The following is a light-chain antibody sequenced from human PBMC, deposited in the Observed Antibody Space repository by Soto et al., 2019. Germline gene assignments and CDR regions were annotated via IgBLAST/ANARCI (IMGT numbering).Light chain of an antibody. J-gene: IGLJ1*01. Sequence: QSVLTQPASVSGSPGQSITISCTGTSSDVGAYNYVSWYQQPPGTAPTLMIYGVTIRPSGVSNRFSGSKSDNTASLTISGLQAEDEADYYCSSYTSTSTLIVFGTGTKVTVL. V-gene: IGLV2-14*01. CDR3: SSYTSTSTLIV. CDR2: GVT. CDR1: SSDVGAYNY.